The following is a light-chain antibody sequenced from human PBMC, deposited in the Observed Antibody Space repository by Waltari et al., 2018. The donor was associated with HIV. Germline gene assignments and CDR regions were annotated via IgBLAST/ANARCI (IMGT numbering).Light chain of an antibody. CDR2: RNN. Sequence: QSVLTQPPSASGTPGQSVTISCSGTSSNIGTNYVYWYQQFPGTAPQLLIYRNNKRPSGDPDRFSGSKSGTSASLDISGLRSDYEAEDSCAAWDDTLTVVFGGGTKLTVL. CDR1: SSNIGTNY. V-gene: IGLV1-47*01. CDR3: AAWDDTLTVV. J-gene: IGLJ2*01.